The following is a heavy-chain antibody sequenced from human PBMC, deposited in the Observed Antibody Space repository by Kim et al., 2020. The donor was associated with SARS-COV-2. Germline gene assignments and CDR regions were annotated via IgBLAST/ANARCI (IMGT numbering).Heavy chain of an antibody. CDR3: ARGPGRSKGSSSYYY. Sequence: DSVKGRFTISRDNSKITLYLQMHSLRAEDTAVYYCARGPGRSKGSSSYYYWGQGTLVTVSS. V-gene: IGHV3-53*01. D-gene: IGHD6-13*01. J-gene: IGHJ4*02.